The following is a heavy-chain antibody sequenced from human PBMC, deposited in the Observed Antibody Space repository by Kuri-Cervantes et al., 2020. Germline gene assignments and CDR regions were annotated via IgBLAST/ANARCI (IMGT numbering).Heavy chain of an antibody. CDR1: GYTFITCG. J-gene: IGHJ4*02. V-gene: IGHV1-18*01. Sequence: ASVKVSCKASGYTFITCGISWVRQAPGRGLEWLGWISVYHGNTNYAQKFRNRITMTTDTSTSTAYMELGSLRSDDTAVYYCAKVGAIVVVPAAMLDYWGQGTLVTVSS. CDR3: AKVGAIVVVPAAMLDY. CDR2: ISVYHGNT. D-gene: IGHD2-2*01.